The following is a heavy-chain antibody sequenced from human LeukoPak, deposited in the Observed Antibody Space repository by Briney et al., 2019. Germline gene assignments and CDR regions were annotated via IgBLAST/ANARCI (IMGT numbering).Heavy chain of an antibody. CDR1: GGSISGYY. V-gene: IGHV4-59*01. Sequence: SETLSLTCTVSGGSISGYYWRWIRQPPGKGLEWIGYIHYSGSTNYNPSLKSRVTISVDTSKNQFSLKLTSVTAADTAVYYCARATVVAAYFDCWGQGTLVTVSS. D-gene: IGHD2-15*01. CDR3: ARATVVAAYFDC. J-gene: IGHJ4*02. CDR2: IHYSGST.